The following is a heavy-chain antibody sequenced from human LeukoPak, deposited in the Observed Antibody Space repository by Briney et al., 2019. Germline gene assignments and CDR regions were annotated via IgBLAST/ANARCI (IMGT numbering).Heavy chain of an antibody. CDR3: ARGGYRYEY. CDR2: IKEDGSEKK. J-gene: IGHJ4*01. V-gene: IGHV3-7*04. Sequence: GGSLRLSCAASGFTVSSYWMSWVRQAPGKGLEWVANIKEDGSEKKYYEDSVKGRFTISRDNTKKSLYLQMNSLRAEDTAMYYCARGGYRYEYWGHGTLVTVSS. CDR1: GFTVSSYW. D-gene: IGHD5-12*01.